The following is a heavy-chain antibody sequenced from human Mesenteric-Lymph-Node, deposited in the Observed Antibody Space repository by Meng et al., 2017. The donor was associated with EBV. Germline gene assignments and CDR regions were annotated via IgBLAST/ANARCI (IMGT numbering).Heavy chain of an antibody. Sequence: VRRQVSGPGLVKPSGTLSLPGAVSGGSISTSNWWSWVRQPPGKGLEWIGEIYHSGSTNYNPSLKSRVTISVDKSKNQFSLKLSSVTAADTAVYYCARGTVAGTHLDYWAQGTLVTVSS. V-gene: IGHV4-4*02. CDR3: ARGTVAGTHLDY. J-gene: IGHJ4*02. CDR1: GGSISTSNW. D-gene: IGHD6-19*01. CDR2: IYHSGST.